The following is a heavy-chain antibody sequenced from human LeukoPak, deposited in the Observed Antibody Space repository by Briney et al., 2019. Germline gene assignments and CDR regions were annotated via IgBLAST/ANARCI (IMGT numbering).Heavy chain of an antibody. CDR1: GYTFTGYY. D-gene: IGHD6-13*01. CDR2: INPNSGGT. CDR3: ARADSSSWTQRTRSFDY. J-gene: IGHJ4*02. V-gene: IGHV1-2*02. Sequence: ASVKVSCKASGYTFTGYYMHWARQAPGQGLEWMGWINPNSGGTNYAQKFQGRVTMTRDTSISTAYMELSRLRSDDTAVYYCARADSSSWTQRTRSFDYWGQGTLVTVSS.